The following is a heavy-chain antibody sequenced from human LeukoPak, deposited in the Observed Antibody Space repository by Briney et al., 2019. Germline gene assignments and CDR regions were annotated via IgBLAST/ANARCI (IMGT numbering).Heavy chain of an antibody. J-gene: IGHJ4*02. CDR3: ARDPDNYYGSGRYTN. V-gene: IGHV3-23*01. D-gene: IGHD3-10*01. CDR2: ISGSGGST. Sequence: GGSLRLSCAASGFTFSSYAMSWVRQAPGKGLEGVSAISGSGGSTYYADSVKGRFTISRDNCKNTLYLQMNSLRAEDTAVYYCARDPDNYYGSGRYTNWGQGTLVTVSS. CDR1: GFTFSSYA.